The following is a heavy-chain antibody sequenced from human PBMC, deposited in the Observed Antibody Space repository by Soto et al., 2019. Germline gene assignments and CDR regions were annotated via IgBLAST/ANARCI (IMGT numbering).Heavy chain of an antibody. CDR1: GFPFSSYE. D-gene: IGHD2-8*01. CDR3: ARVSRGERVHAILWFDP. Sequence: PGGSLRLSCAASGFPFSSYEMNLVRQSPGKGLEWVSYISISGSTIYYADSVKGRFTISRDNAKNSLYLQMNSLRAEDTAVYYCARVSRGERVHAILWFDPWGQGTMVTVSS. J-gene: IGHJ5*02. V-gene: IGHV3-48*03. CDR2: ISISGSTI.